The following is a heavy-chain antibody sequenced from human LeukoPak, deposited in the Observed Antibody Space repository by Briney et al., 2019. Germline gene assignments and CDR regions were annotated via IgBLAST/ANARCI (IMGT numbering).Heavy chain of an antibody. V-gene: IGHV3-33*01. Sequence: GGSLRLSCAASGFTFSSYGMHWVRQAPGKGLEWVAAIWYVGDNKYYSDSVKGRFTISRDNSKNTLYLQMNSLRAEDTAVYYCAREAASYYSDYWGQGTLVTVSS. J-gene: IGHJ4*02. CDR2: IWYVGDNK. CDR3: AREAASYYSDY. D-gene: IGHD2-2*01. CDR1: GFTFSSYG.